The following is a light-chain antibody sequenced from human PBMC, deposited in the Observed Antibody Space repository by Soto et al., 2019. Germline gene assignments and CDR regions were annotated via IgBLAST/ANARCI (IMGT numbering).Light chain of an antibody. CDR1: RTISSNN. J-gene: IGKJ1*01. CDR2: GTS. CDR3: QQYVSWT. Sequence: EIVLTQSPGTLSVSPGERATLSCRASRTISSNNLAWYQQKPGQAPSLLIYGTSSRATGIPDRFSGSGSGTAFTLTIRRLEPEDSAIYYCQQYVSWTFGQGTKVEL. V-gene: IGKV3-20*01.